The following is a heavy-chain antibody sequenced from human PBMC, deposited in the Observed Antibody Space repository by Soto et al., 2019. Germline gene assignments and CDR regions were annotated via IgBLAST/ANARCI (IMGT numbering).Heavy chain of an antibody. Sequence: EVQLVASGGGLVQPGGSLRLSCAASGFTVSSNYMSWVRQAPGKGLEWVSVIYSGGSTYYADSVKGRFTISRDNSKNTLYLQMNSLRAEDTAVYYCARDSFYYYGSGSYHTRFDYWGQGTLVTVSS. CDR3: ARDSFYYYGSGSYHTRFDY. V-gene: IGHV3-66*01. D-gene: IGHD3-10*01. CDR2: IYSGGST. CDR1: GFTVSSNY. J-gene: IGHJ4*02.